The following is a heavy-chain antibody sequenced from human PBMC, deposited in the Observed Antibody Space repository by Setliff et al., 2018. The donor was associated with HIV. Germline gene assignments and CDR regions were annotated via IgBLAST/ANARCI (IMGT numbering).Heavy chain of an antibody. CDR2: IYYTGST. D-gene: IGHD2-15*01. CDR3: ARDEGVVAATEAYYYNGLDV. V-gene: IGHV4-59*01. CDR1: SDSIRFYY. J-gene: IGHJ6*02. Sequence: SETLSLTCTVSSDSIRFYYWTWIRQPPGKGLEWIGNIYYTGSTNYNPSLKSRITISIDTSKNQFSLKLTSVAAADTAVYYCARDEGVVAATEAYYYNGLDVWGQGTTVTVSS.